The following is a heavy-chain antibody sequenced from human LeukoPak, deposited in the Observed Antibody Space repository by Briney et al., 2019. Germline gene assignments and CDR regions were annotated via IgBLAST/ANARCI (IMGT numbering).Heavy chain of an antibody. J-gene: IGHJ3*02. CDR1: GDSLTGYY. V-gene: IGHV4-39*07. CDR2: IYYTGNT. D-gene: IGHD3-22*01. Sequence: SETLSLTCTVSGDSLTGYYWGWIRQPPGKGLEWLGNIYYTGNTYYNPSLKSRVTISLDTSNNQFSLKVISMTAADTAVYYCTKSDGSGLIRICGRGTMVTVSS. CDR3: TKSDGSGLIRI.